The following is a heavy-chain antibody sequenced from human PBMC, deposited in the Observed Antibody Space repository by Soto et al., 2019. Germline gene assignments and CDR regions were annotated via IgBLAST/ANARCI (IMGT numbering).Heavy chain of an antibody. D-gene: IGHD3-10*01. Sequence: GASVKVSCKASGYTFTSYYMHWVRQAPGQGLEWMGWINPNSGGTNYAQKFQGWVTMTRDTSISTAYMELSRLRSDDTAVYYCARGINYYGSGSYKGMDVWGQGTTVNVS. CDR1: GYTFTSYY. CDR3: ARGINYYGSGSYKGMDV. CDR2: INPNSGGT. J-gene: IGHJ6*02. V-gene: IGHV1-2*04.